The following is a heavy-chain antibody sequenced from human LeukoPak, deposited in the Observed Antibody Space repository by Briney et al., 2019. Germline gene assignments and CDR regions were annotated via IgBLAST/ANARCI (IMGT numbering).Heavy chain of an antibody. CDR2: MNPNSGNT. CDR1: GYTFTNYD. CDR3: ARGYYYDSSGYPRMADY. D-gene: IGHD3-22*01. V-gene: IGHV1-8*01. Sequence: ASVKVSCKASGYTFTNYDINWVRQAAGQGLEWMGWMNPNSGNTGYAQKFQGRVTMTRNTSISTAYMELSSLRSEDTAVYYCARGYYYDSSGYPRMADYWGQGTLVTVSS. J-gene: IGHJ4*02.